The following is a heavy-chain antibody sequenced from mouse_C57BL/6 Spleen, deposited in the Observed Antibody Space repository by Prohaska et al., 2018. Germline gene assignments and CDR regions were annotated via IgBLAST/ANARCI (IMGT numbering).Heavy chain of an antibody. V-gene: IGHV1-50*01. CDR2: IDPSDSYT. CDR1: GYTFTSYW. CDR3: ARWGVNWEGDYAMDY. Sequence: QVQLQQPGAELVKPGASVKLSCTASGYTFTSYWMQWVKQRPGQGLEWIGEIDPSDSYTNYNQKFKGKATLTVDTSSSTAYMQLSSLTSEDSAVYYCARWGVNWEGDYAMDYWGQGTSVTVSS. J-gene: IGHJ4*01. D-gene: IGHD4-1*01.